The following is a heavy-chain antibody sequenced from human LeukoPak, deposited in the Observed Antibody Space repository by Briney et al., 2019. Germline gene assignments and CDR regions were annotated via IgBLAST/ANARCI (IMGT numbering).Heavy chain of an antibody. CDR3: AKESHGFDY. V-gene: IGHV3-9*01. Sequence: GRSLRLSCAASGFTFDDYAMHWVRHAPGKGLEWDSGISWNSGSIGYADSVKGRFTISRDNAKNSLYLQMNSLRAEDTALYYCAKESHGFDYWGQGTLVTVSS. J-gene: IGHJ4*02. CDR2: ISWNSGSI. CDR1: GFTFDDYA.